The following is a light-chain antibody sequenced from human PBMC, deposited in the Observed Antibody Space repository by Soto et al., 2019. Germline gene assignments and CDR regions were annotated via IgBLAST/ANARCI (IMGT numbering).Light chain of an antibody. V-gene: IGLV2-18*02. J-gene: IGLJ1*01. Sequence: QSELTQPPSVSGSPGQSVTISCTGTSRDIGSYDRVSWYQQPPGTAPILMIFAVSIRPSVVPDRFSASKSRNPASLTISGLHPYYVTDYYSTSFTTRNPYVFVTVSMVTVL. CDR1: SRDIGSYDR. CDR2: AVS. CDR3: TSFTTRNPYV.